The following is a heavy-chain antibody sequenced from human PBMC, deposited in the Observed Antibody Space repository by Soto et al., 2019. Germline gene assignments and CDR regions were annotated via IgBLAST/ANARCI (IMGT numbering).Heavy chain of an antibody. Sequence: ASVKVSCKASGYTFTSYYMHWVRQAPGQGLEWMGIINPSGGSTSYAQKFQGRGTMTRDTSTSTVYMELSSLRSEDTAVYYCARSDDYGDYDYYYYGMDVWGQGTTVTVSS. CDR3: ARSDDYGDYDYYYYGMDV. J-gene: IGHJ6*02. CDR1: GYTFTSYY. V-gene: IGHV1-46*01. CDR2: INPSGGST. D-gene: IGHD4-17*01.